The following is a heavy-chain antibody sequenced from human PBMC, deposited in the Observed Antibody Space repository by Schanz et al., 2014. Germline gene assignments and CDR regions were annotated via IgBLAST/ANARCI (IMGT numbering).Heavy chain of an antibody. CDR1: GFNFKAYA. CDR2: IIYSGVST. D-gene: IGHD3-3*01. Sequence: EVQLLESGGGLVQPGGSLRLSCAASGFNFKAYAMSWVRQAPGKGLEWVSIIYSGVSTYYADSVKGRFSISRDNGETSVYLQINSLRVEDTAVYYCARFLARYQYYGVDVWGQGTTVIVSS. CDR3: ARFLARYQYYGVDV. V-gene: IGHV3-23*03. J-gene: IGHJ6*02.